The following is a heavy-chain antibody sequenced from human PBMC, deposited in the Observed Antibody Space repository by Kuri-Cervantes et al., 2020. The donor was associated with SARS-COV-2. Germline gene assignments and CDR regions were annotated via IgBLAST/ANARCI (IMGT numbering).Heavy chain of an antibody. D-gene: IGHD3-3*01. CDR3: ARDSLRGIFGVVIIDY. J-gene: IGHJ4*02. CDR2: ISSSSSYI. CDR1: GFTFSSYS. V-gene: IGHV3-21*01. Sequence: GESLKISCAASGFTFSSYSMNWVRQAPGKGLEWVSSISSSSSYIYYADSVKGRFTISRGNAKNSLYLQMNSLRAEDTAVYYCARDSLRGIFGVVIIDYWGQGTLVTVSS.